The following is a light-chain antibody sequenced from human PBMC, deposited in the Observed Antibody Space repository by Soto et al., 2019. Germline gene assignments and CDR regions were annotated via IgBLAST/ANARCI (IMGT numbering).Light chain of an antibody. J-gene: IGLJ2*01. Sequence: QLVLTQPPSVSGAPGQRVTISCTGSSSNIGAGYDVHWYQQLPGTAPKLLIYGISNRPSGVPDRFSGSKSGTSASLAITGLQAEDEADYYCQSYDSSLSGPVVFGGGTKLTVL. CDR2: GIS. CDR1: SSNIGAGYD. CDR3: QSYDSSLSGPVV. V-gene: IGLV1-40*01.